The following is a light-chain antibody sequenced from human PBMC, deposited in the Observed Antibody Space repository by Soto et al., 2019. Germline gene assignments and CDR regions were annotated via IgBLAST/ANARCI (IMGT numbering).Light chain of an antibody. Sequence: EIVLTQSPGTLSLSPGERATLSCRASQSVSSIYLAWYQQKPGQPPRLLIYGASTRATGVPARFTGSESGSEFTLTISGLQSEDFAVYYCQQGHNWPLTFGQGTRLEI. CDR1: QSVSSIY. V-gene: IGKV3-15*01. CDR2: GAS. J-gene: IGKJ2*01. CDR3: QQGHNWPLT.